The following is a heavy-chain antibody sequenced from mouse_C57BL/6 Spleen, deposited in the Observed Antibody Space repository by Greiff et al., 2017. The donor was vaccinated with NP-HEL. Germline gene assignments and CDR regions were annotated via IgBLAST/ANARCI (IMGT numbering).Heavy chain of an antibody. J-gene: IGHJ1*03. CDR1: GFSFNTYA. Sequence: EVKLVESGGGLVQPKGSLKLSCAASGFSFNTYAMNWVRQAPGKGLEWVARIRSKSNNYATYYADSVKDRLTISRDDSESMLYLQINNLKTEDTAMYYCVRQNYPPVFDVWGTGTTVTVSS. CDR2: IRSKSNNYAT. CDR3: VRQNYPPVFDV. D-gene: IGHD2-1*01. V-gene: IGHV10-1*01.